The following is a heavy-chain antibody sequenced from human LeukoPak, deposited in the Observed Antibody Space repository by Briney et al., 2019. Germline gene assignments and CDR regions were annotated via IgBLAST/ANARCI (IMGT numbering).Heavy chain of an antibody. CDR3: ARFSDSAYYGSGSYYFQYYYYYMDV. V-gene: IGHV1-18*01. CDR1: GYTFTSYG. J-gene: IGHJ6*03. Sequence: ASVKVSCKASGYTFTSYGVSWVRQAPGQGLEWMGWISAYNGNTNYAQKLQGRVTMTTDTSTSTAYMELRSLRSDDTAVYYCARFSDSAYYGSGSYYFQYYYYYMDVWGKGTTVTVSS. CDR2: ISAYNGNT. D-gene: IGHD3-10*01.